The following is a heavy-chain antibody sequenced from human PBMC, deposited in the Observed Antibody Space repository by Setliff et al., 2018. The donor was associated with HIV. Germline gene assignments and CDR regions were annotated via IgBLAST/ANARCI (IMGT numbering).Heavy chain of an antibody. D-gene: IGHD6-13*01. V-gene: IGHV4-39*07. Sequence: SETLSLTCTVSGGSLSSSNYYCGWIRQPPGKGLEWIGTIYYSGNTYYNPSLKSRVTISVDTSKNQISLKLTSVTAADTAVYYCAGGEVRSRYVSSRAPFYHYYYYMDVWGKGTTVTVSS. CDR3: AGGEVRSRYVSSRAPFYHYYYYMDV. CDR1: GGSLSSSNYY. CDR2: IYYSGNT. J-gene: IGHJ6*03.